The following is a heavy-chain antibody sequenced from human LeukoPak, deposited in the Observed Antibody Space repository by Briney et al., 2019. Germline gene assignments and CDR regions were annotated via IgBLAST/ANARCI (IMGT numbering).Heavy chain of an antibody. Sequence: GGSLRLSCAPSGFTVSSSYMSRVRQAPGKGLEWVSIIYSSGSTYYADSVKGRFTIPRDNSKNTLYLQMNSLRAEDTGLYYCAGRAAKYGMDVWGQGTTVTVSS. CDR3: AGRAAKYGMDV. CDR2: IYSSGST. J-gene: IGHJ6*02. V-gene: IGHV3-66*01. CDR1: GFTVSSSY. D-gene: IGHD1-26*01.